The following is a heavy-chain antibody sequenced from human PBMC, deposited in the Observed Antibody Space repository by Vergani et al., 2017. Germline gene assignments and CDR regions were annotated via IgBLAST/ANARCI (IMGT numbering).Heavy chain of an antibody. Sequence: EVQMVESGGGLVKPGGSLRLSCVASGFTFSHYSMNWVRQAPGKGLEWVSSISGSGGSTYYAGSVKGRFTISRDSSKNTLYLQMNSLSAGDTAVYYCAKANPRNSGYDYLYYYHAMDVWGQGTTVTVSS. V-gene: IGHV3-23*04. D-gene: IGHD5-12*01. CDR1: GFTFSHYS. J-gene: IGHJ6*02. CDR3: AKANPRNSGYDYLYYYHAMDV. CDR2: ISGSGGST.